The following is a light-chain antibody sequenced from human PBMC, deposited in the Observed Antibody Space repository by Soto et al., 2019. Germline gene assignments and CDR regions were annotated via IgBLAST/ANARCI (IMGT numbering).Light chain of an antibody. Sequence: QSVLTQPASVSGSPGQSITVSCTGTSSDVGAYNYVSSYQQHPGKAPKLMIYGVTYRPSGVSSRFSASKSGNTASLTISGLQAEDEADYYCSSYTTSSAYVFGAGTKLTVL. V-gene: IGLV2-14*01. CDR1: SSDVGAYNY. CDR3: SSYTTSSAYV. CDR2: GVT. J-gene: IGLJ1*01.